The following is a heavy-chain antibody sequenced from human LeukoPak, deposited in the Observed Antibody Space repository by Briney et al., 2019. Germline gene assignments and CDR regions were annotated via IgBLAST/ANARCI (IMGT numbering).Heavy chain of an antibody. CDR1: GGSISSSSYY. J-gene: IGHJ4*02. V-gene: IGHV4-39*07. CDR2: IFYGGST. D-gene: IGHD6-13*01. Sequence: SETLSLTCTVSGGSISSSSYYWGWIRQPPGKGLVWIGSIFYGGSTYYNPSLKSRVTISVDTSKNQFSLKLSSVTAADTAVYYCARDPRIAAAGSNLVWGQGTLVTVSS. CDR3: ARDPRIAAAGSNLV.